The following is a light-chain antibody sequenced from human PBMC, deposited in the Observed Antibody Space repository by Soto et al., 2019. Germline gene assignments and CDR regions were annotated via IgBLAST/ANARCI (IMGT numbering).Light chain of an antibody. J-gene: IGKJ4*01. CDR2: DAS. Sequence: IQLTQSPSSLSASVGDRVTITCRASQGISSALAWYQQKPGKAPKVLIYDASILETGVPSRFSGSGSGTDFRFTISSLQPEDIATYYCQQHDNLPLTFGGGTKVDIK. CDR3: QQHDNLPLT. V-gene: IGKV1-33*01. CDR1: QGISSA.